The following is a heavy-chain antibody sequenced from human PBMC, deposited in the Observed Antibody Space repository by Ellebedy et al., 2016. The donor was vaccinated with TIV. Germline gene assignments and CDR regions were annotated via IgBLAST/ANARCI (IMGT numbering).Heavy chain of an antibody. V-gene: IGHV3-23*01. CDR1: GFTFSSYA. CDR2: ISGSGTST. CDR3: AKGGIVVVTTDDGSEIEYFLH. D-gene: IGHD2-21*02. Sequence: GGSLRLSCAASGFTFSSYAMIWVRQAPGKGLEWVSSISGSGTSTYYADPVKGRFTISRDNSKNTLYLQMNSLRAEDTALYYCAKGGIVVVTTDDGSEIEYFLHWGQGTLVTVSS. J-gene: IGHJ1*01.